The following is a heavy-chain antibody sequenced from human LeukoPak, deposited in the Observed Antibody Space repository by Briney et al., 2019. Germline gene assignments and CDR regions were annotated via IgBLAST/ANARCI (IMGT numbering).Heavy chain of an antibody. CDR1: GFTFSDYT. V-gene: IGHV3-21*01. J-gene: IGHJ3*02. Sequence: GGSLRLSCAASGFTFSDYTMNWVRQAPGKGLEWVSSISSGGTYKYYADSVKGRFTISRDNAQNSLYLQMNSLRAEDSSVYYCARPATVTTISADAFDIWGQGTMVTVSS. CDR3: ARPATVTTISADAFDI. D-gene: IGHD4-17*01. CDR2: ISSGGTYK.